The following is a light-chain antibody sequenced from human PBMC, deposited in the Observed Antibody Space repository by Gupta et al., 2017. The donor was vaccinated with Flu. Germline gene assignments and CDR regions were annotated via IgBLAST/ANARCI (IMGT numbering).Light chain of an antibody. Sequence: QSVLTQPPSASEAPGQRVTISCSGANSNIGFNEVNWYQQFPGAAPNLLIYSNDQRHSGGPARFSGSKSDTSASLAISGLQSEDEAIYYCAAWDDSLNGHWVFGGGTKLTVL. V-gene: IGLV1-44*01. CDR1: NSNIGFNE. CDR3: AAWDDSLNGHWV. CDR2: SND. J-gene: IGLJ3*02.